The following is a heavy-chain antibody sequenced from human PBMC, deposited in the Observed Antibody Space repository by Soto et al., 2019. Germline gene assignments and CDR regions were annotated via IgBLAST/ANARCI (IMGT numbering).Heavy chain of an antibody. V-gene: IGHV3-33*01. J-gene: IGHJ6*02. D-gene: IGHD2-2*01. Sequence: QVQLVESGGGVVQPGRSLRLSCAASGFTFSSYGMHWVRQAPGKGLEWVAVIWYDGSNKYYADSVKGRFTISRDNSKNTLYLQINSMRAEDTAVYYCARGHCSSTSCYYYYYGMDVWGQGTTVTVSS. CDR3: ARGHCSSTSCYYYYYGMDV. CDR1: GFTFSSYG. CDR2: IWYDGSNK.